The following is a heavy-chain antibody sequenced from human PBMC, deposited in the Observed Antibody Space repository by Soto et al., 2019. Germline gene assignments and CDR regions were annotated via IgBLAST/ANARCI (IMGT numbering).Heavy chain of an antibody. CDR3: VRITGDRNWFDP. V-gene: IGHV3-72*01. Sequence: GGSLRLSCAGSGFTFSDHYIDWVRQAPGKGLEWVGRSRHKAKKYTTDYAASVKGRFTISRDDSRKSVFLQMNSLKTEDTAVYYCVRITGDRNWFDPWGPGTLVTV. D-gene: IGHD1-20*01. CDR1: GFTFSDHY. J-gene: IGHJ5*02. CDR2: SRHKAKKYTT.